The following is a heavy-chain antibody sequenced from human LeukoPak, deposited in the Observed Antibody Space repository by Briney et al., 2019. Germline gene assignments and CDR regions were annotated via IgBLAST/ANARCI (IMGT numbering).Heavy chain of an antibody. Sequence: SETLSLTCAVSSEFFSGYYWGWIRQPPGKGLEWIGDINDSGTTKYNPTLKSRVTISIDTSKNQFSLKVKSVTAADTAVYYCARLPLGAFGEVLNFDCWGQGTLVIVSS. CDR1: SEFFSGYY. V-gene: IGHV4-34*01. CDR2: INDSGTT. J-gene: IGHJ4*02. CDR3: ARLPLGAFGEVLNFDC. D-gene: IGHD3-10*01.